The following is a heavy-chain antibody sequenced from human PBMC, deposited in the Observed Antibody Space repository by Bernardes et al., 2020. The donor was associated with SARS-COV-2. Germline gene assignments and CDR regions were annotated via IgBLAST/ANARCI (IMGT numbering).Heavy chain of an antibody. J-gene: IGHJ4*02. CDR1: GGSFSGYY. Sequence: SETLSLTCAVYGGSFSGYYWSWIRQPPGKGLEWIGEINHSGSTNYNPSLKSRVTISVDTSKNQFSLKLSSVTAADTAVYYCARYGDYYFDYWGQGTLVTVSS. D-gene: IGHD4-17*01. V-gene: IGHV4-34*01. CDR2: INHSGST. CDR3: ARYGDYYFDY.